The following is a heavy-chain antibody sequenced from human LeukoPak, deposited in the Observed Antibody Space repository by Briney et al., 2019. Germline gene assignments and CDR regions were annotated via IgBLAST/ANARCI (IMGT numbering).Heavy chain of an antibody. CDR1: SGSLSDYY. D-gene: IGHD5-24*01. V-gene: IGHV4-59*01. CDR3: ARVVGDGYSDY. CDR2: IYYRGST. J-gene: IGHJ4*02. Sequence: SETLSLTCTVSSGSLSDYYWSWIRQPPGKGLEWIGYIYYRGSTKYNPSLESRVAISVDTSKNQFSLKLNSVTAADTAVYYCARVVGDGYSDYWGQGTLVIVSS.